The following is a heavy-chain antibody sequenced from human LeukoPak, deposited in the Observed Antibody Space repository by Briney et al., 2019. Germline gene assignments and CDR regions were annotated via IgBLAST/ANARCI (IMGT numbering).Heavy chain of an antibody. V-gene: IGHV1-18*01. D-gene: IGHD2-2*01. Sequence: ASVKVSCEASGYTFTSYGISWVRQAPGQGLEWMGWISAYNGNTNYAQKLQGRVTMTTDTSTSTAYMELRSLRSDDTAVYYCARIVVVPADRENYYYGMDVWGQGTTVTVSS. CDR1: GYTFTSYG. CDR3: ARIVVVPADRENYYYGMDV. CDR2: ISAYNGNT. J-gene: IGHJ6*02.